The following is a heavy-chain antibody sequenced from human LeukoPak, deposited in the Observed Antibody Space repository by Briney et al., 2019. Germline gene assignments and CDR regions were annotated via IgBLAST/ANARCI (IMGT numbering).Heavy chain of an antibody. Sequence: QPGGSLRLSCAASGFSFSSHGMSWVRQAPGKGLEWVPGIIGGAGGTYYADSVKGRFTISRDNAKNTLYLQMNSLRAEDTAVYYCAHGSMYQLDYWGQGTLVTVSS. CDR2: IIGGAGGT. V-gene: IGHV3-23*01. CDR3: AHGSMYQLDY. CDR1: GFSFSSHG. J-gene: IGHJ4*02. D-gene: IGHD2-2*01.